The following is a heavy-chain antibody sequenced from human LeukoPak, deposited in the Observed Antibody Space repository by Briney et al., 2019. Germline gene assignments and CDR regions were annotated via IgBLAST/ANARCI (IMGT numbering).Heavy chain of an antibody. D-gene: IGHD3-16*01. CDR2: IYYSGST. J-gene: IGHJ4*02. Sequence: PSETLSLTCTVSSGSISSSSYYWGWIRQPPGKGLEWIGSIYYSGSTYYNPSLKSRVTISVDTSKNQFSLKLSSVTAADTAVYYCARALERGFGGVICYFDYWGQGTLVTVSS. V-gene: IGHV4-39*01. CDR1: SGSISSSSYY. CDR3: ARALERGFGGVICYFDY.